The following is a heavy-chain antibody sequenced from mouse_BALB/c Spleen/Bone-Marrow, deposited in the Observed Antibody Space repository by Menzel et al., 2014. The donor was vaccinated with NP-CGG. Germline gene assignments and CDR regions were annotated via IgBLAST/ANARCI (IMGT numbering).Heavy chain of an antibody. J-gene: IGHJ3*01. V-gene: IGHV5-9-3*01. Sequence: EVQVVESGGGLVKPGGSLKLSCAASGFTFSSYAMSWVRQTPEKRLEWLATISSGGSYTYYPDSVKGRFTISRDNAKNTLYLQMSSLRSGDTAMYYCARKSYYDYDGRPWFAYWGQGTLVTVSA. D-gene: IGHD2-4*01. CDR3: ARKSYYDYDGRPWFAY. CDR1: GFTFSSYA. CDR2: ISSGGSYT.